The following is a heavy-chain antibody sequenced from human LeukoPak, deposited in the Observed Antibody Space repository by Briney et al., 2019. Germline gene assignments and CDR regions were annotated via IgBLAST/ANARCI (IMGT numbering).Heavy chain of an antibody. Sequence: GGSLRLSCAASGFTFSSYGMSWVRQAPGKGLEWVSAISGSGAHTYYADSVKGRFTISRDNSKNTLYLQMNSLRAEDTAVYYCARAPSSSGWYLGWFDPWGQGTLVTVSS. J-gene: IGHJ5*02. CDR3: ARAPSSSGWYLGWFDP. CDR1: GFTFSSYG. V-gene: IGHV3-23*01. D-gene: IGHD6-19*01. CDR2: ISGSGAHT.